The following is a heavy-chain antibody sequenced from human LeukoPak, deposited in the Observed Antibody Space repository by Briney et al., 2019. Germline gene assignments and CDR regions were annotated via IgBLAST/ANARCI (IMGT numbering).Heavy chain of an antibody. Sequence: GGSLRLSCAASGFTFSDYYMSWIRQAPGKGLEWVSYISPSDNGIYYADSMEGRFTISRDNAKNSLYLQMNSLRAEDTAVYYCARDYGYSSSINPSWTKSLWDYYYYMDVWGKGTTVTISS. CDR3: ARDYGYSSSINPSWTKSLWDYYYYMDV. CDR2: ISPSDNGI. CDR1: GFTFSDYY. J-gene: IGHJ6*03. D-gene: IGHD6-13*01. V-gene: IGHV3-11*01.